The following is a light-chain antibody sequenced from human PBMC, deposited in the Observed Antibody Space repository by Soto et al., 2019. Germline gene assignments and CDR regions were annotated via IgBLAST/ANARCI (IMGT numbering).Light chain of an antibody. Sequence: EIQMTQSTSSLSASVGDRVTITWXASQSIRSYLNWYQQKPGKAPKLLIYAASSLQSGVPSRFSGSGSGTDFTLTISSLQPEDFATYYCQQSYSTSITFGQGTRLEIK. J-gene: IGKJ5*01. V-gene: IGKV1-39*01. CDR2: AAS. CDR1: QSIRSY. CDR3: QQSYSTSIT.